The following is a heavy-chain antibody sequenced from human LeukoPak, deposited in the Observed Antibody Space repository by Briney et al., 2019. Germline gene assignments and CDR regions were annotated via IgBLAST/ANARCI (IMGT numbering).Heavy chain of an antibody. CDR2: ISGSGGST. CDR1: GFTFSSFA. D-gene: IGHD3-16*01. Sequence: GSLRLSCAASGFTFSSFAVNWVRQAPGKGLEWVSSISGSGGSTYYADPVKGRFSISRDNSNNALYLQMNSLRAEDTAVYYCARESGDYVAGSYFDYWGQGTLVTVSS. CDR3: ARESGDYVAGSYFDY. V-gene: IGHV3-23*01. J-gene: IGHJ4*02.